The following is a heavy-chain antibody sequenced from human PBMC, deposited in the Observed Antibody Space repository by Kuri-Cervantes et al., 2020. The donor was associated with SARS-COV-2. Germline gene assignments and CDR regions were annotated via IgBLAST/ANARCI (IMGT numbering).Heavy chain of an antibody. CDR3: GTLFKYESSAYRPIEN. Sequence: GGSLRLSCPASGFTFSSHSMRWVRQAPGKGLEWVATINQDGSEKYYVDSVRGRFTISRDNAKNSLYLQMNSLRVEDTAVYYCGTLFKYESSAYRPIENWGQGILVTVSS. CDR2: INQDGSEK. V-gene: IGHV3-7*05. D-gene: IGHD3-22*01. CDR1: GFTFSSHS. J-gene: IGHJ4*02.